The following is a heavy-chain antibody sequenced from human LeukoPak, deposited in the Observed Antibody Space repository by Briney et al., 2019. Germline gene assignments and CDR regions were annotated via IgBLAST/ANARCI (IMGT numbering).Heavy chain of an antibody. CDR3: ATSGGTSGPELDC. Sequence: ASVKVSCKASGYTFTGYYMHWVRQAPGQGLEWMGWINPKRGGTNYAQKFQGRVTMTRDTSISTAYMELSRMTSDDTVVYYCATSGGTSGPELDCWGQGTLVTVSS. CDR2: INPKRGGT. J-gene: IGHJ4*02. D-gene: IGHD3-3*01. CDR1: GYTFTGYY. V-gene: IGHV1-2*02.